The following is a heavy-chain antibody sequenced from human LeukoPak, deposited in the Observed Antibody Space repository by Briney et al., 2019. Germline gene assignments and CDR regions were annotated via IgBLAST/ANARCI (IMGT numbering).Heavy chain of an antibody. CDR3: VRQSGHSNGWPLGEDAFDV. V-gene: IGHV5-51*01. CDR2: LYPGDSDI. J-gene: IGHJ3*01. D-gene: IGHD6-19*01. Sequence: GESLKISCKASGYSLSNYWIGWVRQMPGKGLEWMGILYPGDSDIRYSPSFQGQVTISVDKSISTAYLQWSSLKASDTAMYYCVRQSGHSNGWPLGEDAFDVWGQGTSVTVSS. CDR1: GYSLSNYW.